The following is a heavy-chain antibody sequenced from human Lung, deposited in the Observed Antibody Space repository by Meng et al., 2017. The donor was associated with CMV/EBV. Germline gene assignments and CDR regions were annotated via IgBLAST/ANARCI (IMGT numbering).Heavy chain of an antibody. J-gene: IGHJ5*02. Sequence: SCVASGLTFSSHPMTWVRQAPGKGLEWVSSISGSGGSTYSADSVQGRFTISRDNSKNTLYLQMSSLRDEDTALYYCARGVPVAGKNWFDRWGQGTLVTVSS. CDR3: ARGVPVAGKNWFDR. V-gene: IGHV3-23*01. CDR1: GLTFSSHP. CDR2: ISGSGGST. D-gene: IGHD6-19*01.